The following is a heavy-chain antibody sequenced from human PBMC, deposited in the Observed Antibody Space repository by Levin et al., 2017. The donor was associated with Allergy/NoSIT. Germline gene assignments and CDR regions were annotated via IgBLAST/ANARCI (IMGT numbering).Heavy chain of an antibody. V-gene: IGHV3-30*18. CDR3: ANQGPRFKPPGDY. J-gene: IGHJ4*02. CDR1: GFTFSSYG. CDR2: ISYDGSNK. Sequence: RGESLKISCAASGFTFSSYGMHWVRQAPGKGLEWVAVISYDGSNKYYADSVKGRFTISRDNSKNTLYLQMNSLRAEDTAVYYCANQGPRFKPPGDYWGQGTLVTVSS. D-gene: IGHD3-16*01.